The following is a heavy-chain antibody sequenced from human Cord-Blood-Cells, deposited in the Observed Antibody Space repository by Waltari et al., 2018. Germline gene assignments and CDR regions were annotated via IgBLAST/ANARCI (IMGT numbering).Heavy chain of an antibody. CDR3: ARHYYDSSGYYAFDI. D-gene: IGHD3-22*01. CDR1: AVACADDG. CDR2: INWNGGST. Sequence: VQRVDAGGGVVRPGGYLSLSCADSAVACADDGWSSAAHAPGKGLEWVSGINWNGGSTGYADSVKGRFTISRDNAKDCLYLQMSSLRAEDTALYHCARHYYDSSGYYAFDIWGQGTMVTVSS. J-gene: IGHJ3*02. V-gene: IGHV3-20*01.